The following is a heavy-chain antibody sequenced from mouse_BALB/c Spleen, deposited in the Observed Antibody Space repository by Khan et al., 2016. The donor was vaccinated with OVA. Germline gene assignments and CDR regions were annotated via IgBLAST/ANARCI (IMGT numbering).Heavy chain of an antibody. CDR2: INPDSSTI. J-gene: IGHJ3*01. D-gene: IGHD2-14*01. CDR1: GFAFSRYW. CDR3: ARLYRYDGRAWFAY. Sequence: EVQLQESGGGLVQPGGSLKLSCAASGFAFSRYWMSWVRQAPGKGLEWIGEINPDSSTINYTPSLKDKFIISRDNAKNTRYLQMSKVRSGDTALYYCARLYRYDGRAWFAYWGQGTLVTVSA. V-gene: IGHV4-1*02.